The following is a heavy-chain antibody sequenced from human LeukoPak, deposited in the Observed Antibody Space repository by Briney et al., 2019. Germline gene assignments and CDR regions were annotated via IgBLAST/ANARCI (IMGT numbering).Heavy chain of an antibody. D-gene: IGHD2-15*01. CDR2: ISYDGSNK. CDR1: GFIFSSYV. CDR3: ARGVGRTRAPPLDY. J-gene: IGHJ4*02. Sequence: PGRSLRLSCAASGFIFSSYVMHWVRQAPGKGLEWVAVISYDGSNKYNADSVKGRFPISRDNSKNTLYLEMNSLRAEDTAVYYCARGVGRTRAPPLDYWGQGTLVTVSS. V-gene: IGHV3-30-3*01.